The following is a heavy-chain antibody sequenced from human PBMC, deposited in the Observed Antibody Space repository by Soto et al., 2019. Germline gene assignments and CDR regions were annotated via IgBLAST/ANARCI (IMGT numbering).Heavy chain of an antibody. J-gene: IGHJ5*02. CDR2: IYYSGST. CDR1: GGSISDYY. D-gene: IGHD3-9*01. CDR3: ARSDYDILTGYNNWFDP. V-gene: IGHV4-59*01. Sequence: SETLSLTCTVSGGSISDYYWSWIRQPPGKGLEWIGYIYYSGSTNYNPSLKSRVTISVDTSKDQFSLKLSSVTAADTAVYYCARSDYDILTGYNNWFDPWGLGTLVTVSS.